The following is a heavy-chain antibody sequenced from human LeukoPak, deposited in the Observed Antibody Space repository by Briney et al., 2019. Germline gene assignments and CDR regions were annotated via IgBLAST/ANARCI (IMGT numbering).Heavy chain of an antibody. D-gene: IGHD3-22*01. V-gene: IGHV4-59*01. Sequence: SETLSLTCTGSGGSISSYYWSWIRQPPGKGLEWIGYIYYSGSTNYNPSLKSRVTMSVDTSKNQFSLKLSSVTAADTAVYYCARGPYYYDSSGYYYWGQGTLVTVSS. CDR2: IYYSGST. CDR1: GGSISSYY. CDR3: ARGPYYYDSSGYYY. J-gene: IGHJ4*02.